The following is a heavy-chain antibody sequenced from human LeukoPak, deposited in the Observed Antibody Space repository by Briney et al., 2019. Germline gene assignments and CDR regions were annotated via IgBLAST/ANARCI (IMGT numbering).Heavy chain of an antibody. J-gene: IGHJ6*03. CDR1: GFTFSSNY. D-gene: IGHD5-18*01. CDR2: IYSGGST. Sequence: PGGSLRLSCAASGFTFSSNYMSWVRQAPGKGLEWVSVIYSGGSTYYADSVKGRFTISRDNSKNTRYLQMNSLRAEDTAVYYCARDTAMVTYYYMDVWGKGTTVTVSS. CDR3: ARDTAMVTYYYMDV. V-gene: IGHV3-53*01.